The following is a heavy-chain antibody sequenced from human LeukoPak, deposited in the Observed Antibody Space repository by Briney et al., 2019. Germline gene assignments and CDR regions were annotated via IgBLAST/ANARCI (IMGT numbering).Heavy chain of an antibody. CDR1: GFTVSSNY. CDR2: IYSGGST. J-gene: IGHJ6*02. D-gene: IGHD6-13*01. CDR3: ARDKSAAGTYYYYYGMDV. V-gene: IGHV3-66*01. Sequence: PGGSLRLSCAASGFTVSSNYMSWGRQAPGKGLEWVSVIYSGGSTYYADSVKGRFTISRDNSKNTLYLQMNSLRAEDTAVYYCARDKSAAGTYYYYYGMDVWGQGTTVTVSS.